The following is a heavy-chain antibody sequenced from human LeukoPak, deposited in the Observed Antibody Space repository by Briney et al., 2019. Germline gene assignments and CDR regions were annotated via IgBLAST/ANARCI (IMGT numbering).Heavy chain of an antibody. CDR3: ARVEAAADYYYYGMDV. V-gene: IGHV3-74*01. J-gene: IGHJ6*02. CDR2: INSDGSST. Sequence: GGSLRLSCAASGFTFSNAWMNWVRQAPGKGLVWVSRINSDGSSTSYADSVKGRFTISRDNAKNTLYLQMNSLRAEDTAVYYCARVEAAADYYYYGMDVWGQGTTVTVSS. D-gene: IGHD6-13*01. CDR1: GFTFSNAW.